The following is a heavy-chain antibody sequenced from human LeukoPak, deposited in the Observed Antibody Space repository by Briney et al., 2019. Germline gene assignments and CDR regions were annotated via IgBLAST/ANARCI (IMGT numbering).Heavy chain of an antibody. V-gene: IGHV3-72*01. CDR1: GFTFSDYY. D-gene: IGHD6-19*01. Sequence: PGGSLRLSCAVSGFTFSDYYMDWVRQAPGKGLEWVGRIRNKANSYTTEYAASVKGRFTISRDDSKNSLYLQMNSLRAEDTAVYYCARSPLNSSGWYWNYWGQGTLVTVSS. CDR3: ARSPLNSSGWYWNY. CDR2: IRNKANSYTT. J-gene: IGHJ4*02.